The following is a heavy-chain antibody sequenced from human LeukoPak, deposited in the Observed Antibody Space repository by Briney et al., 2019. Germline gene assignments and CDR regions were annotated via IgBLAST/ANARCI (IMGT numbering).Heavy chain of an antibody. CDR1: GGSISSGDYY. J-gene: IGHJ4*02. CDR3: ARGALAYDFWSGYYGTGSFDY. V-gene: IGHV4-30-4*08. Sequence: SQTLSLTCTVSGGSISSGDYYWSWIRQPPGKGLKWIGYIYYSGSTYYNPSLKSRVTISVDTSKNQFSLKLSSVTAADTAVYYCARGALAYDFWSGYYGTGSFDYWGQGTLVTVSS. D-gene: IGHD3-3*01. CDR2: IYYSGST.